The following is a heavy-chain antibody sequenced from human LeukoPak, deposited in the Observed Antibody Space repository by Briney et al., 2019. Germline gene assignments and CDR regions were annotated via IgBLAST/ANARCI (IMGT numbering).Heavy chain of an antibody. CDR1: GYSFTSYW. D-gene: IGHD6-13*01. V-gene: IGHV5-51*01. Sequence: KHGESLKISCKGSGYSFTSYWIGWVRQMPGKGLEWMGIIYPGDSDTRYSPSFQGQVTISADKSISTAYLQWSSLKASDTAMYHCARGSAAVSYYYGMDVWGQGTTVTVSS. CDR3: ARGSAAVSYYYGMDV. CDR2: IYPGDSDT. J-gene: IGHJ6*02.